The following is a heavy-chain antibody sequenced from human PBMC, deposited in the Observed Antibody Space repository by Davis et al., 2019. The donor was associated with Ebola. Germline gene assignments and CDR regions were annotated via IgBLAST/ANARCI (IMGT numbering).Heavy chain of an antibody. D-gene: IGHD1-1*01. CDR1: GYTFTGYH. Sequence: ASVKVSCKASGYTFTGYHMHWVRQAPGQRLEWMGWINAGNGNTKYSQKFQGRVTITRDTSTSTAYMEVGSLRSDDTAVYYCARAQFPTTSDHWGQGTLVTVSS. CDR2: INAGNGNT. J-gene: IGHJ4*02. CDR3: ARAQFPTTSDH. V-gene: IGHV1-3*01.